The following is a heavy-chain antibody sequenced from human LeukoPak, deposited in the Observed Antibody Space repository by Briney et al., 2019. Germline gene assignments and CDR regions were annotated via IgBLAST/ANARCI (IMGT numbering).Heavy chain of an antibody. CDR3: ARVPNYRSGSGFDP. CDR2: IYSGGST. D-gene: IGHD3-10*01. Sequence: HAGGSLRLSCAASGFTVSSNYMSWVRQAPGKGLEWVSAIYSGGSTYYADSVKGRFTISRDNSKNTLYLQMNSLRAEDTAVYYCARVPNYRSGSGFDPWGQGTLVTVSS. CDR1: GFTVSSNY. J-gene: IGHJ5*02. V-gene: IGHV3-53*01.